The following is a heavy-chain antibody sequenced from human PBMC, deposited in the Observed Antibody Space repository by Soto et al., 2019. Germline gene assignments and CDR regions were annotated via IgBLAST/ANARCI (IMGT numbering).Heavy chain of an antibody. Sequence: GDSLPISCQCSGDSFTSYLIVWVRPLPGKGLEWMGIIYPGDSDTRYSPSFQGQVTISADKSISTAYLQWSSLKASDTAMYYCARLQYSSSSALGYWGQATLVTSSS. CDR3: ARLQYSSSSALGY. D-gene: IGHD6-6*01. J-gene: IGHJ4*02. CDR2: IYPGDSDT. V-gene: IGHV5-51*01. CDR1: GDSFTSYL.